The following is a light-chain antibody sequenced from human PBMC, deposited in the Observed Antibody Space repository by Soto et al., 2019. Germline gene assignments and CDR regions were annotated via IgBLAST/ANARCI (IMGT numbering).Light chain of an antibody. CDR2: DAS. Sequence: DIQMTQSPSTLSASVGERVTITCRASQTINTWLAWYQHKPGKAPKLLLYDASTLQTGVPSRFSGYSSGTEFTLTISSLQPDDLATYFCQQYHSFSPEGLTFGGGTKVEL. J-gene: IGKJ4*01. V-gene: IGKV1-5*01. CDR3: QQYHSFSPEGLT. CDR1: QTINTW.